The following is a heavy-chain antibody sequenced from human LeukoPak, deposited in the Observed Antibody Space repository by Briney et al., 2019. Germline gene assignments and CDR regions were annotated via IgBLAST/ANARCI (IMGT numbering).Heavy chain of an antibody. D-gene: IGHD2-2*01. CDR2: IKSKTDGGTT. Sequence: GGSLRLSCAASGFTFSNAWMSWVRQAPGKGLEWVGRIKSKTDGGTTDYAAPVKGRSTISRDDSKNTLYLQMNSLKTEDTAVYYCTTDLVVPAATTLTDYWGQGTLVTVSS. CDR3: TTDLVVPAATTLTDY. J-gene: IGHJ4*02. CDR1: GFTFSNAW. V-gene: IGHV3-15*01.